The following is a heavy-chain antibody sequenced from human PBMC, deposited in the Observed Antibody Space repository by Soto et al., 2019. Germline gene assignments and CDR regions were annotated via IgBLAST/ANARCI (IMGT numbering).Heavy chain of an antibody. CDR3: AHIVGAPNWFDP. J-gene: IGHJ5*02. CDR2: IYWDDDK. V-gene: IGHV2-5*02. CDR1: GFSLSTSGVG. Sequence: QITLKESGPPLVKPTQTLTLTCTFSGFSLSTSGVGVGWIRQPPGKALEWLALIYWDDDKRYSPSLKSRLTITKDTSKNQVVLTMTNMDPVDTATYFCAHIVGAPNWFDPWGQGTLVTVSS. D-gene: IGHD1-26*01.